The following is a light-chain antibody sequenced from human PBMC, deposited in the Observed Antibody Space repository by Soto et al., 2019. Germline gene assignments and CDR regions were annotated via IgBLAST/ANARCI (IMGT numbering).Light chain of an antibody. CDR1: QSISNY. V-gene: IGKV1-39*01. Sequence: DIQMTQSPSSLSASVGDRVTITCRASQSISNYLSWYQQKPGKPPKLLIYAASNLQSGVPSRFSGSGSGTDFTLNISSLQPADFATYYCQQSYSTPFTFGPGNKVDIK. CDR3: QQSYSTPFT. CDR2: AAS. J-gene: IGKJ3*01.